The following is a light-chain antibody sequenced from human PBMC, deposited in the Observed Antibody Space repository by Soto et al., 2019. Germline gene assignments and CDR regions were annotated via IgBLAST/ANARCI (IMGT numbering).Light chain of an antibody. J-gene: IGKJ5*01. CDR1: QSISNW. CDR3: QQYENLVT. V-gene: IGKV1-33*01. CDR2: DAS. Sequence: DIQMTQTPSTLSGSVGASVTIRCRASQSISNWLAWYQQKPGTAPNLLIYDASNLETGVPSRFSGSGSGTDFSFSISSLQPEDIATYYCQQYENLVTFGQGTRLEI.